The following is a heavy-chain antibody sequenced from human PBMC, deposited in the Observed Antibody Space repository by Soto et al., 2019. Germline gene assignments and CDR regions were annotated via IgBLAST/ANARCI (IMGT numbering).Heavy chain of an antibody. J-gene: IGHJ4*02. CDR3: VGGSPFEF. CDR2: VKSKNDGGAI. CDR1: GFTFISAW. V-gene: IGHV3-15*05. D-gene: IGHD1-26*01. Sequence: VQLEDSGGGWVKPGGSLRLSCAASGFTFISAWINRVRQAPGKGLEWVGRVKSKNDGGAIDYGTPVKGRFIISRDDPRNTAYLQMNTLKIEDSGVYSCVGGSPFEFWGQGTLVTVSS.